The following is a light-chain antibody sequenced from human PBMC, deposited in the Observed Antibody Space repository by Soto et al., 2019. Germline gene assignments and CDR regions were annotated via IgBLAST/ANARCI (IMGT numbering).Light chain of an antibody. CDR3: SSYTSSGTYV. CDR1: SSDLGAYTY. CDR2: DVS. V-gene: IGLV2-14*03. J-gene: IGLJ1*01. Sequence: SALTQPASVSGSPGQSITVSCTGTSSDLGAYTYVSWYQQHPGKAPKLIIHDVSNRPSGVSNRFSGSKSGNSASLTISGLQAEDEADYYCSSYTSSGTYVFGSGTKV.